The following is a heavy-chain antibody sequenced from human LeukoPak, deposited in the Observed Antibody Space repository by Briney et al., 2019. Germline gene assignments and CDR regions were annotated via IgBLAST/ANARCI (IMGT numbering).Heavy chain of an antibody. V-gene: IGHV3-43*01. Sequence: GGSLRLSCAASGFTFDDYTMHWVRQAPGKGLEWVSLISWDGGSTYYADSVKGRFTISRDNAKNSLYLQMNSLRAEDTAVYYCARDKEGCSSTSCYVAFDIWGQGTMVTVSS. D-gene: IGHD2-2*01. CDR1: GFTFDDYT. CDR2: ISWDGGST. CDR3: ARDKEGCSSTSCYVAFDI. J-gene: IGHJ3*02.